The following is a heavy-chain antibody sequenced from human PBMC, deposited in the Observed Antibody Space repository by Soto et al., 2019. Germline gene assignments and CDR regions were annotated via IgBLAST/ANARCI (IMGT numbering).Heavy chain of an antibody. Sequence: SETLSLTCAVYGGSFSGYYWSWIRQPPGKGLEWIGEINHSGSTNYNPSLKSRVTISVDTSKNQFSLKLSSVTAADTAVYYCASSAEVRYFDWLSPTLDYWGQGTLVTVSS. V-gene: IGHV4-34*01. CDR2: INHSGST. CDR1: GGSFSGYY. D-gene: IGHD3-9*01. J-gene: IGHJ4*02. CDR3: ASSAEVRYFDWLSPTLDY.